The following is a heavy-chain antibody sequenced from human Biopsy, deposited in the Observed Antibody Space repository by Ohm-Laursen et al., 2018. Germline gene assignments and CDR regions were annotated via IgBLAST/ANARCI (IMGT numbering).Heavy chain of an antibody. D-gene: IGHD5-18*01. CDR2: VYSSGST. Sequence: TLSLTCSVSSGSISGYYWTWIRQAPGKGLEFIGYVYSSGSTNYNPSLKSRATISLDTSRNQVSLRVSSVTAADTAVYYCARGIAVVRSLDVWGQGTTVAVSS. J-gene: IGHJ6*02. CDR1: SGSISGYY. V-gene: IGHV4-59*08. CDR3: ARGIAVVRSLDV.